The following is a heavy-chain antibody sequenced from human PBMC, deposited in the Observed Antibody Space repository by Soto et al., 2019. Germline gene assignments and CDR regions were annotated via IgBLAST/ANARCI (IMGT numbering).Heavy chain of an antibody. V-gene: IGHV4-4*07. CDR1: GASMSNYY. D-gene: IGHD3-22*01. J-gene: IGHJ4*02. Sequence: QVQLQESGPGLLKPSETLFLTCTVSGASMSNYYWSWIRQPAGKGLEWIGRIFGSGETYYNPSLKSRVILSVDLSKSQFSLELTSVTAADTAVYFCVREGDYSDNNGYPLFDYWGQGTLVTVSP. CDR2: IFGSGET. CDR3: VREGDYSDNNGYPLFDY.